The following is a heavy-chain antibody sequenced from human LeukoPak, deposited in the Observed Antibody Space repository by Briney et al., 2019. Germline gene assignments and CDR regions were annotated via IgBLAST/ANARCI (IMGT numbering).Heavy chain of an antibody. J-gene: IGHJ4*02. V-gene: IGHV3-48*03. Sequence: GGSLRLSCAASGFTFSSYEMNWVRQAPGKGLEWVSYISSSGSTIYYADSVKGRFTISRDNAKNSLYLQMNSLRAEDTAVYYCAREEQGIAVPFDYWGQGTLVTVSP. CDR1: GFTFSSYE. CDR2: ISSSGSTI. CDR3: AREEQGIAVPFDY. D-gene: IGHD6-19*01.